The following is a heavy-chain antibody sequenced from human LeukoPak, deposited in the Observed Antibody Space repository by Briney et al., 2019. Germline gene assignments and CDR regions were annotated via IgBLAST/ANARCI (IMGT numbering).Heavy chain of an antibody. CDR1: GYTFTGYY. CDR2: INPNSGGT. J-gene: IGHJ4*02. V-gene: IGHV1-2*02. CDR3: ARAPPRDDYFWGSYNFDY. D-gene: IGHD3-16*01. Sequence: ASVKVSCKASGYTFTGYYMHWVRQAPGQGLEWMGWINPNSGGTNYAQKFQGRVTMTRDTSISTAYMELSRLRSDDTAVYYCARAPPRDDYFWGSYNFDYWGQGTLVTVSS.